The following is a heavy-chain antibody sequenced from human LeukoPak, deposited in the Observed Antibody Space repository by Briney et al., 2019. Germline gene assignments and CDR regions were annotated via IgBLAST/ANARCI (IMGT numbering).Heavy chain of an antibody. V-gene: IGHV3-7*03. J-gene: IGHJ4*02. CDR2: INEDGSQK. CDR1: GFTFRSPW. CDR3: ARDGGWHRFDY. D-gene: IGHD6-19*01. Sequence: GGSLRLSCVESGFTFRSPWMAWLRQAPEKGLEWVANINEDGSQKYYLGSVTGRFTISRDNAKNSLYLQMNSLSAEDTAMYYCARDGGWHRFDYWGQGTLVIVSS.